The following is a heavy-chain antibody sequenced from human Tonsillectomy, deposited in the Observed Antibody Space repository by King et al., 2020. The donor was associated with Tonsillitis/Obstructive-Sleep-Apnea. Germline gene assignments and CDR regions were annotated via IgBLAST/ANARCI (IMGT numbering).Heavy chain of an antibody. CDR3: ARDYFDSRGNWYFDL. Sequence: QLQESGPGLVKPSETLSLTCTVSGDSISTYYWNWIRQPPGKGLEWIGYIYDSGSTNYNPSLKSRVTISVDTSKNQFSLNLSSVTAADTAVYYCARDYFDSRGNWYFDLWGRGTLVTVSS. CDR2: IYDSGST. J-gene: IGHJ2*01. CDR1: GDSISTYY. V-gene: IGHV4-59*01. D-gene: IGHD3-22*01.